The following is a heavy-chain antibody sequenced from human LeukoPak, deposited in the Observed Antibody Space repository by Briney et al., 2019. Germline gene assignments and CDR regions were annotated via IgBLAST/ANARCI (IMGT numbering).Heavy chain of an antibody. CDR3: ARGAGRDFGY. J-gene: IGHJ4*02. D-gene: IGHD5-24*01. CDR2: ISYDGSNK. Sequence: GGSLRLSCAASGFTFSSYAMHWIRQAPGKGLEWVAVISYDGSNKYYADSVKGRFTISRDNSKNTLYLQMNSLRAEDTAVYYCARGAGRDFGYWGQGTLVTVSS. CDR1: GFTFSSYA. V-gene: IGHV3-30-3*01.